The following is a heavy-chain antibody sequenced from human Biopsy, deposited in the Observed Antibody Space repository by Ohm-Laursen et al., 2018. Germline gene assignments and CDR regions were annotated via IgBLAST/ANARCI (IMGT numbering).Heavy chain of an antibody. D-gene: IGHD1-26*01. J-gene: IGHJ4*02. CDR3: AKGLYSGSYYYDS. Sequence: RSLRLSCAASGFTLSNYGMHWVRQAPGRGLEWVAAVSSDGENKHYADSVQGRFTISRDNSKNTVDLQMNSLRAEDTAVYYCAKGLYSGSYYYDSWGQGTLVTVSS. CDR2: VSSDGENK. V-gene: IGHV3-30*18. CDR1: GFTLSNYG.